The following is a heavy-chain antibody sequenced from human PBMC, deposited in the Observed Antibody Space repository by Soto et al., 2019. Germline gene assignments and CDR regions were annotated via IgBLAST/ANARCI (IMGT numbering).Heavy chain of an antibody. J-gene: IGHJ6*02. CDR2: ISYDGSNK. CDR1: GFTFSSYG. Sequence: VQLVESGGGLVQPGGSLRLSCAASGFTFSSYGMHWVRQAPGKGLEWVAVISYDGSNKYYADSVKGRFTISRDNSKNTLYLQMNSLRAEDTAVYYCAKEDVDTAIYYYGMDVWGQGTTVTVSS. CDR3: AKEDVDTAIYYYGMDV. D-gene: IGHD5-18*01. V-gene: IGHV3-30*18.